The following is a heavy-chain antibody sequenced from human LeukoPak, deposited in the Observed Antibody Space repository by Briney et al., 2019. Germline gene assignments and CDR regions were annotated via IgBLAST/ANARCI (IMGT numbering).Heavy chain of an antibody. Sequence: SVKVSWKASAGTFSSYGMSWWRQDPGQWFEWMGRIIPIFGTANYAQKFQGRFTITTDESTSTAYMELSSLRSEDTAVYYCARKGSGYSYGLSDAFDIWGQGTMVTVSS. D-gene: IGHD5-18*01. CDR3: ARKGSGYSYGLSDAFDI. V-gene: IGHV1-69*05. J-gene: IGHJ3*02. CDR2: IIPIFGTA. CDR1: AGTFSSYG.